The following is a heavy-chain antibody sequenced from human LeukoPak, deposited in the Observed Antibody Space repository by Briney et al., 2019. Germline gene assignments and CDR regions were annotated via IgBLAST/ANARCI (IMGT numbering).Heavy chain of an antibody. CDR3: ARANYYDSSGYYYGVPSSFDY. CDR2: IYYSGST. D-gene: IGHD3-22*01. V-gene: IGHV4-61*05. J-gene: IGHJ4*02. CDR1: GGSISSSSYY. Sequence: SETLSLTCTVSGGSISSSSYYWGWIRQPPGKGLEWIGYIYYSGSTNYNPSLKSRVTISVDTSKNQFSLKLSSVTAADTAVYYCARANYYDSSGYYYGVPSSFDYWGQGTLVTVSS.